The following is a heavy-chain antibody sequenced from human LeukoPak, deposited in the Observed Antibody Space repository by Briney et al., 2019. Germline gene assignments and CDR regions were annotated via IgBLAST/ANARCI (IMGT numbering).Heavy chain of an antibody. D-gene: IGHD2-15*01. CDR2: ISYDGSNK. CDR1: GFTFSSYA. CDR3: ARGPNRLYCSGGSCYGAAFDI. J-gene: IGHJ3*02. Sequence: GGSLRLSCAASGFTFSSYAMHRVRQAPGKGLEWVAVISYDGSNKYYADSVKGRFTISRDNSKNTLYLQMNSLRAEDTAVYYCARGPNRLYCSGGSCYGAAFDIWGQGTMVTVSS. V-gene: IGHV3-30*04.